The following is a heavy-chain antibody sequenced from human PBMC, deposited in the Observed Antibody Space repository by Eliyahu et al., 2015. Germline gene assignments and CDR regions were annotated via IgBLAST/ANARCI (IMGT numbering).Heavy chain of an antibody. CDR2: ISGSGGTT. J-gene: IGHJ6*02. D-gene: IGHD4-23*01. Sequence: EVQLLESGGGLVQTGGSQXLSCASSGFXFSXXAMNWVRQSPGKGLEWVSGISGSGGTTYYADSVKGRFTISRDNSKNTLYLQMNSLRAEDTALYYCAKGFRGGNSHYYYYAMDVWGQGTTVTVS. V-gene: IGHV3-23*01. CDR1: GFXFSXXA. CDR3: AKGFRGGNSHYYYYAMDV.